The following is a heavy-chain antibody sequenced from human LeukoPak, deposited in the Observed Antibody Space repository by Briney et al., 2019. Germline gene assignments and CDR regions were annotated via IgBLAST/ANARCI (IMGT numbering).Heavy chain of an antibody. CDR3: ARAAGVAFDY. CDR2: IYTSGST. Sequence: SQTLSLTCTVSGGSISSGTYYWPWIRQPAGKGLEWIGRIYTSGSTNYNPSLKSRVTISVDTSKNQFSLKLSSVTAADTAVYYCARAAGVAFDYWGQGTLVTVSS. J-gene: IGHJ4*02. D-gene: IGHD3-10*01. V-gene: IGHV4-61*02. CDR1: GGSISSGTYY.